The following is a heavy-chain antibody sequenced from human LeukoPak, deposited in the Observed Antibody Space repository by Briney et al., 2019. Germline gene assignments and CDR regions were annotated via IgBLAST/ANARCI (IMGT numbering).Heavy chain of an antibody. J-gene: IGHJ1*01. CDR3: ARRRYYDSTGYFE. CDR2: VYYTGRT. D-gene: IGHD3-22*01. CDR1: GDFISSSSYY. Sequence: PSVTLSLTCTVTGDFISSSSYYWGWIRQPPGKGLEWIGDVYYTGRTYYNPSLKSRVFISIDTSKNYFSLNLNFVTAADTAVYYCARRRYYDSTGYFEWGRGSLVTASS. V-gene: IGHV4-39*02.